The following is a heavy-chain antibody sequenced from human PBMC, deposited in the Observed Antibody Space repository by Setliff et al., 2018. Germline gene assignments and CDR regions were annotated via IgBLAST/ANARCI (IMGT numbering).Heavy chain of an antibody. CDR3: ARDRGQVTVNNRYGFYYYGMDV. CDR2: ISSSGSTI. D-gene: IGHD3-16*02. J-gene: IGHJ6*02. V-gene: IGHV3-11*04. Sequence: GGSLRLSCAASGFTFSDYYMSWIRQAPGKGLEWVSYISSSGSTIYYADSVKGRFTISRDNAKNSLYPQMNALRAEDTGLYYCARDRGQVTVNNRYGFYYYGMDVWGQGTTVTVSS. CDR1: GFTFSDYY.